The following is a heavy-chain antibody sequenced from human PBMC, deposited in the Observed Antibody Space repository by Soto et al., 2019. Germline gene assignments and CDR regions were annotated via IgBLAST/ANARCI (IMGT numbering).Heavy chain of an antibody. CDR1: GGSISSYY. CDR2: IYYSGST. J-gene: IGHJ4*02. V-gene: IGHV4-59*01. D-gene: IGHD3-22*01. CDR3: ASLTSYDSSGYYFYYFDY. Sequence: PSETLSLTCTVSGGSISSYYWSWIRQPPGKGLEWIGYIYYSGSTNYNPSLKSRVTISVDTSKNQFSLKLSSVTAADTAVYYCASLTSYDSSGYYFYYFDYWGQGTLVTVSS.